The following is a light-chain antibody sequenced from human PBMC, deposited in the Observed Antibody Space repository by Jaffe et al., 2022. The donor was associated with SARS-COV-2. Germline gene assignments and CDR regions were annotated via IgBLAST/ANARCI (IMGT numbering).Light chain of an antibody. CDR1: SSDVGGYNY. CDR2: DVS. Sequence: QSALTQPASVSGSPGQSITISCTGTSSDVGGYNYVSWYQQHPGKAPKLMIYDVSNRPSGVSNRFSGSKSGNTASLTISGLQAEDEADYYCNSYTNTYTYVFGTGTKVTVL. V-gene: IGLV2-14*03. CDR3: NSYTNTYTYV. J-gene: IGLJ1*01.